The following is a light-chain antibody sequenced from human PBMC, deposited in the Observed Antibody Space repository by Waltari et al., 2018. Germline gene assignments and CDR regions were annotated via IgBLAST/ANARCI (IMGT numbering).Light chain of an antibody. J-gene: IGKJ3*01. CDR1: QDISNY. CDR2: DAS. CDR3: QQYDNLPLV. V-gene: IGKV1-33*01. Sequence: DIQMTQSPSSLSASVGDRVTTTCQASQDISNYLNWYQQKPGKAPKLLIYDASNLETGVPSRFSGSGSGTDFTFTISSLQPEDIATYYCQQYDNLPLVFGPGTKVDIK.